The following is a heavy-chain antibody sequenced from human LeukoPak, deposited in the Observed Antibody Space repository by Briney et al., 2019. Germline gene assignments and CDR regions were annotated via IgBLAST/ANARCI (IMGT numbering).Heavy chain of an antibody. V-gene: IGHV3-23*01. Sequence: GRSLRLSCAASGFTFSSYAMSWVRQAPGKGLEWLSAISGSGGSTYYADSVKGRFTISRDNSKNTLYLQMNSLRAEDTAVYYCAKSGAAGTDYWGQGTLVTVSS. J-gene: IGHJ4*02. CDR2: ISGSGGST. CDR1: GFTFSSYA. CDR3: AKSGAAGTDY. D-gene: IGHD6-13*01.